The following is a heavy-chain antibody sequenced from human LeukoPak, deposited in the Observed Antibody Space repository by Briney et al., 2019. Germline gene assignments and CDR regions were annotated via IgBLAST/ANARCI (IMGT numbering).Heavy chain of an antibody. J-gene: IGHJ5*02. CDR2: INPNSGGT. CDR1: GYTFTGYY. Sequence: GASVKVSCKAFGYTFTGYYMHWVRQAPGQGLEWMGWINPNSGGTKYAQKFQGRVTMTRDTSISTAYMELSRLRSDDTAVYYCAKDTSPPDWFDPWGQGTLVTVSS. CDR3: AKDTSPPDWFDP. V-gene: IGHV1-2*02. D-gene: IGHD2-2*01.